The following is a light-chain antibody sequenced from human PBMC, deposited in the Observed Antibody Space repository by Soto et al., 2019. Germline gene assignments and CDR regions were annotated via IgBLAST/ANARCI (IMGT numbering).Light chain of an antibody. Sequence: EIVLTQSPATLSLSPGERATLSCRASQSVSSYLAWYQQKPGQAPRLLIYDASNRATGIPARFSGSGSGTDFTLTISSLEPEELAVYYCQQRSNPYTFGQGTKLEIK. CDR2: DAS. CDR1: QSVSSY. J-gene: IGKJ2*01. CDR3: QQRSNPYT. V-gene: IGKV3-11*01.